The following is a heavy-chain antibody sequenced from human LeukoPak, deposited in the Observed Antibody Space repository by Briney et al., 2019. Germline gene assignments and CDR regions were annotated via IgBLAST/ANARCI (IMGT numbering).Heavy chain of an antibody. V-gene: IGHV3-23*01. J-gene: IGHJ5*02. CDR1: GFTFSSYN. CDR3: AKDRELAVTRNWFDP. D-gene: IGHD6-19*01. CDR2: ISGSGGST. Sequence: GGSLRLSCAASGFTFSSYNMNWVRQAPGKGLEWVSAISGSGGSTYYADSVKGRFTISRDNSKNTLYLQMNGLRAEDTAVYYCAKDRELAVTRNWFDPWGQGTLVTVSS.